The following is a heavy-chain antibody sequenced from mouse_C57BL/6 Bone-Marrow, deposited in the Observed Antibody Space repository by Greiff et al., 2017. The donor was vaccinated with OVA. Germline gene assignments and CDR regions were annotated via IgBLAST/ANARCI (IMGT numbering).Heavy chain of an antibody. CDR1: GFTFSSYA. D-gene: IGHD1-1*01. V-gene: IGHV5-9-1*02. J-gene: IGHJ2*01. CDR3: TRARDYYGSTNYFDY. Sequence: DVMLVESGEGLVKPGGSLKLSCAASGFTFSSYAMSWVRQTPEKRLEWVAYISSGGDYIYYADTVKGRFTISRDNARNTLYLQMSSLKSEDTAMYYCTRARDYYGSTNYFDYWGQGTTLTVSS. CDR2: ISSGGDYI.